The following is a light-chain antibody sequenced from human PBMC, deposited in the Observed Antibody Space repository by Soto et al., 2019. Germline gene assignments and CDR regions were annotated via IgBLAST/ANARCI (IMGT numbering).Light chain of an antibody. J-gene: IGKJ1*01. Sequence: EIVMTQSPVTLSVSPGERATLSCRASQSVRSNLAWYQHKPGQAPSLLIYGAFTRATGIPTRFSGTGSGTEFTLNISSLQSEDFALYYCQQYNDWPLTFGQWTKVEV. CDR1: QSVRSN. CDR2: GAF. V-gene: IGKV3-15*01. CDR3: QQYNDWPLT.